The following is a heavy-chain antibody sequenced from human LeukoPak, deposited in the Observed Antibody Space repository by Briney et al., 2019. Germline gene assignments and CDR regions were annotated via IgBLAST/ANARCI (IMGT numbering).Heavy chain of an antibody. D-gene: IGHD6-13*01. Sequence: GASVKVSCKASGYTFTDYYINWVRQAPGQGLEWMGWISAYNGNTNYAQKLQGRVTMTTDTSTSTAYMELRSLRSDDTAVYYCARVIAAAGFPYYYYYMDVWGKGTTVTISS. V-gene: IGHV1-18*04. CDR2: ISAYNGNT. CDR3: ARVIAAAGFPYYYYYMDV. J-gene: IGHJ6*03. CDR1: GYTFTDYY.